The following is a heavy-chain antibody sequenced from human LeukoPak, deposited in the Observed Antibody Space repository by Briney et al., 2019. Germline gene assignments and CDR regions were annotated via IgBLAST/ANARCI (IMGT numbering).Heavy chain of an antibody. D-gene: IGHD3-22*01. CDR2: INHSGST. CDR1: GGSFSGYY. V-gene: IGHV4-34*01. Sequence: PSETLSLTCAVYGGSFSGYYWSWIRQPPGKGLEWIGEINHSGSTNYNPSLKSRVTISVDTSKNQFSLKLSSVTAADTAVYYCARRTWYYYDSSGYNGWFDPWGQGTLVTVSS. J-gene: IGHJ5*02. CDR3: ARRTWYYYDSSGYNGWFDP.